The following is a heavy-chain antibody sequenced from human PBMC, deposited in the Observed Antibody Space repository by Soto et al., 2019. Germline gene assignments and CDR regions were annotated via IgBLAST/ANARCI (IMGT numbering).Heavy chain of an antibody. D-gene: IGHD1-1*01. CDR3: AKDEGRIYNPFDY. CDR1: GFTFISHG. V-gene: IGHV3-30*18. J-gene: IGHJ4*02. CDR2: ISYDGRDQ. Sequence: QVRLVESGGGVVQPGSYLRLSCAASGFTFISHGMHWVRQAPGKGLEWVALISYDGRDQYYADSVKGRFTISRDNSKKNVYLQMTSLRPEDMGVYYCAKDEGRIYNPFDYWGQGTLVTVSS.